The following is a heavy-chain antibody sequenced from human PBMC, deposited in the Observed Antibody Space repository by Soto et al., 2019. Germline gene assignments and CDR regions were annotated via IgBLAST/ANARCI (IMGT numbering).Heavy chain of an antibody. D-gene: IGHD3-3*01. Sequence: PGGSLRLSCAASGFTFSSYSMHWVRQAPGKGLEWVAVISYDGSNKYYADSVKGRFTISRDNSKNTLYLQMNSLRAEDTAVYYCAKDNEGLPASPDAFDIWGQGTMVTVSS. CDR3: AKDNEGLPASPDAFDI. V-gene: IGHV3-30*18. CDR2: ISYDGSNK. J-gene: IGHJ3*02. CDR1: GFTFSSYS.